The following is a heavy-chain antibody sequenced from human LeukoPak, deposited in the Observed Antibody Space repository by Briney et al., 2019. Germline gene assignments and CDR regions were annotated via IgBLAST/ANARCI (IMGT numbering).Heavy chain of an antibody. CDR1: GFTFSSYG. Sequence: GGSLRLSCAASGFTFSSYGMHWVRQAPGKGLEWVAVISYDGSNKNYVGSVKGRFTISRDNSKNTLYMQMNSLRGEDTAIYYCAKSLTTLGYYFDYWGQGTLVTVSS. CDR3: AKSLTTLGYYFDY. J-gene: IGHJ4*02. D-gene: IGHD3-3*01. V-gene: IGHV3-30*18. CDR2: ISYDGSNK.